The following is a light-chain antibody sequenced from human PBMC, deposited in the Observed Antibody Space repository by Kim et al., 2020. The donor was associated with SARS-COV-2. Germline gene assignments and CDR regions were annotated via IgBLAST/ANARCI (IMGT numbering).Light chain of an antibody. J-gene: IGKJ4*01. Sequence: LSPGERATLSCRASQSVSSSYLAWYQQKPGQAPRLLICGASSRATGIPDRCSGSWSGTDFTLTISRLEPEDFAVYYCQQYGSPPTFGGGTKVDIK. CDR3: QQYGSPPT. CDR2: GAS. CDR1: QSVSSSY. V-gene: IGKV3-20*01.